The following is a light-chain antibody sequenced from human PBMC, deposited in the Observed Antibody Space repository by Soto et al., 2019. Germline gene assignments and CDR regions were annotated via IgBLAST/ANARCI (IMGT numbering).Light chain of an antibody. CDR2: GAS. CDR1: QSVFSNY. CDR3: QQYNSYPST. Sequence: EIVLTQSPGTLSLSPGERATLSCRASQSVFSNYLAWYQQKPGQAPRLLIYGASRRATGIPDRFSGSGSGTDFTLTITSLQPDDFATYHCQQYNSYPSTFGQGTKVDI. V-gene: IGKV3-20*01. J-gene: IGKJ1*01.